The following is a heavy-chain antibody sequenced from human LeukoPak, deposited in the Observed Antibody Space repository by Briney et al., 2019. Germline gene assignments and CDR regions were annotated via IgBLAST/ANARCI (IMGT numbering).Heavy chain of an antibody. V-gene: IGHV3-74*01. Sequence: PGGSLRLSCAASGFTFSSYWMHWVRQAPEKGLVWVSRINSDGSSTSYADSVKGRFTISRDSAKNTLYLQMNSLRAEDTAVYYCAGGISATGGGWGQGTMVTVSS. CDR2: INSDGSST. CDR3: AGGISATGGG. J-gene: IGHJ3*01. D-gene: IGHD6-13*01. CDR1: GFTFSSYW.